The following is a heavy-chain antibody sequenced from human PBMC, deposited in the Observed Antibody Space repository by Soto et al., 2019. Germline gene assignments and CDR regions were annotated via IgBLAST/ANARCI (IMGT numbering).Heavy chain of an antibody. D-gene: IGHD6-19*01. Sequence: PGGSLRLSCAASGFTFSRYAMAWVRQAPGEGLEWVSTISGGDSTTYYADSVKGRFTISRDNSKNSLYLQMTSLTAHDTAVYYCVKDWTGSACPCMDVWGQGTTVTVSS. J-gene: IGHJ6*02. CDR1: GFTFSRYA. CDR2: ISGGDSTT. V-gene: IGHV3-23*01. CDR3: VKDWTGSACPCMDV.